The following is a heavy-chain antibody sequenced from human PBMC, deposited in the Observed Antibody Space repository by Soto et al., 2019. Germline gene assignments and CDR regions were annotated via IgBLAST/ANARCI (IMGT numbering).Heavy chain of an antibody. CDR1: GNSISSSGYY. CDR2: LYYNVGT. J-gene: IGHJ4*02. V-gene: IGHV4-39*01. D-gene: IGHD2-21*01. Sequence: SDTLSLTCTVSGNSISSSGYYWGWIRQPPGRGLEWIGSLYYNVGTYYNPSLKSRVTISADTSANQFSLMVNSVTAADTAIYCERIPSRHWVAYWDQGTLVTVSS. CDR3: ERIPSRHWVAY.